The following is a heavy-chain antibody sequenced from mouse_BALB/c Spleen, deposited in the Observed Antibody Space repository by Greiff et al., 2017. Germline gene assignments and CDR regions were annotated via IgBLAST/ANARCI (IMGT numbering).Heavy chain of an antibody. D-gene: IGHD2-14*01. CDR1: GFNIKDTY. CDR2: IDPANGNT. J-gene: IGHJ4*01. Sequence: EVKLMESGAELVKPGASVKLSCTASGFNIKDTYMHWVKQRPEQGLEWIGRIDPANGNTKYDPKFQGKATITADTSSNTAYLQLSSLTSEDTAVYYCARGDYRYDAMDYWGQGTSVTVSS. V-gene: IGHV14-3*02. CDR3: ARGDYRYDAMDY.